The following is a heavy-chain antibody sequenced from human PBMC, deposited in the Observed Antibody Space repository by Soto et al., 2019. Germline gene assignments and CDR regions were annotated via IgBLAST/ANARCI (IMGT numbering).Heavy chain of an antibody. Sequence: QVQLQQWGAGLLKPSETLSLTCAVYGGSFSGYYWSWIRQPPGKGLEWIGEINHSGSTNYNPSLKRRVTISVDTSKNQFYLKLSSVTAADTAVYYCARGETCSGGSCYFDYWGQGTLVTVSS. CDR2: INHSGST. CDR1: GGSFSGYY. V-gene: IGHV4-34*01. D-gene: IGHD2-15*01. J-gene: IGHJ4*02. CDR3: ARGETCSGGSCYFDY.